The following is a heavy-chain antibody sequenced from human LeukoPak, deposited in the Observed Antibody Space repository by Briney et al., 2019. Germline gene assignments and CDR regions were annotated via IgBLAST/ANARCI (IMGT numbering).Heavy chain of an antibody. CDR3: ARRGRIAAAGYFDY. D-gene: IGHD6-13*01. CDR2: INHSGST. CDR1: GGSFRGYY. Sequence: SETLSLTCAVYGGSFRGYYWSWIRKPPGKGLDWIGEINHSGSTNYNPSLKSRVTISVDTSKNQFSLKLSSVTAADTAVYYCARRGRIAAAGYFDYWGQGTLVTVSS. J-gene: IGHJ4*02. V-gene: IGHV4-34*01.